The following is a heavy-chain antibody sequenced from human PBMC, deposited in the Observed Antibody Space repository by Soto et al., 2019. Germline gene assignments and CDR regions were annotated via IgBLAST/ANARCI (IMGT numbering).Heavy chain of an antibody. CDR2: ISSSSSYT. Sequence: QVQLVESGGGLVKPGGSLRLSCAASGFTFSDYYMSWIRQAPGKGLEWVSYISSSSSYTNYADSVKGRFTISRDNAKNSLYLQMNSLRAEDTAVYYCARALLRTGYSSSWYMRRNGGMDVWGQGTTVTVSS. CDR3: ARALLRTGYSSSWYMRRNGGMDV. V-gene: IGHV3-11*05. J-gene: IGHJ6*02. D-gene: IGHD6-13*01. CDR1: GFTFSDYY.